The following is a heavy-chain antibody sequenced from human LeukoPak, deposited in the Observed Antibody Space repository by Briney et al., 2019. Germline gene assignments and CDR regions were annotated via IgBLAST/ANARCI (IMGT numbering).Heavy chain of an antibody. V-gene: IGHV4-38-2*01. D-gene: IGHD3-10*01. Sequence: SETLSLTCAVSGYSISSGYYWGWIRQPPGKGLEWIGSVNHSGSTYYNPSLKSRVTISVDTSKNQFSLKLSSVTAADTAVYYCARAGLLWFGEFRPELDYWGQGTLVTVSS. CDR1: GYSISSGYY. CDR3: ARAGLLWFGEFRPELDY. CDR2: VNHSGST. J-gene: IGHJ4*02.